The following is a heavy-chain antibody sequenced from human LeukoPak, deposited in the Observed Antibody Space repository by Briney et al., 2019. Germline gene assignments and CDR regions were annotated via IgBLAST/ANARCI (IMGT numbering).Heavy chain of an antibody. CDR1: GGSISSYY. J-gene: IGHJ5*02. Sequence: SETLSLTCTVAGGSISSYYCSWIRQPPGKGMEWNWYIYYSGSTNYDPSLKSRVTMSVDTSKNQFSLKLSSVTAADTAVYYCARDLGYYDSPTLTPTWGQGTLVTVSS. V-gene: IGHV4-59*12. D-gene: IGHD3-22*01. CDR3: ARDLGYYDSPTLTPT. CDR2: IYYSGST.